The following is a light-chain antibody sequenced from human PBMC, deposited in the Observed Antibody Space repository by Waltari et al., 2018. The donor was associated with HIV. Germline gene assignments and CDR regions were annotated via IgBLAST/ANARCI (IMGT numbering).Light chain of an antibody. V-gene: IGKV1-39*01. J-gene: IGKJ3*01. CDR3: QQTYRIPLT. CDR1: ESIFNF. CDR2: HAS. Sequence: DIQMTQTPSSLSASIGDTVTFTCRASESIFNFVNWYQQKPGKAPQVLIYHASGLFPGVPSRFRGRASSGADYTLTITNVQPEDFATYFCQQTYRIPLTFGPGTTVDIK.